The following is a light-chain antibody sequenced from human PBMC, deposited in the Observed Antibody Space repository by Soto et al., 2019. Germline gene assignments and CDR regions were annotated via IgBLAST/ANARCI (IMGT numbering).Light chain of an antibody. CDR2: DAS. V-gene: IGKV3-20*01. CDR3: QQYGSSPWT. J-gene: IGKJ1*01. Sequence: EIVLTQSPDTLSLSPGERATLSCRASQSVKTFLLWYQHRPGQAPRVLIYDASHRATGIPARFRGSGSGTDFTLTISRLEPEDFAVYYCQQYGSSPWTVGQGTKVDIK. CDR1: QSVKTF.